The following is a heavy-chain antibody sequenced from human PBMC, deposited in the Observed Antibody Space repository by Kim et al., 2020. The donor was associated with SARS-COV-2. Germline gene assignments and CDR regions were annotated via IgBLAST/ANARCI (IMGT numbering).Heavy chain of an antibody. Sequence: PTSRVTISVDTSKNQFSLKLSSVTAADTAVYYCAGGGSSSDYYYYGMDVWGQGTTVTVSS. CDR3: AGGGSSSDYYYYGMDV. V-gene: IGHV4-59*09. D-gene: IGHD6-13*01. J-gene: IGHJ6*02.